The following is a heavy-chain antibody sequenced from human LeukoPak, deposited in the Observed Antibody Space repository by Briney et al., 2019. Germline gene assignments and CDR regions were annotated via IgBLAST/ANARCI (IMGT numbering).Heavy chain of an antibody. CDR1: GFTFSSYG. J-gene: IGHJ6*04. CDR3: AKDLQLGDIVVVPGFPMDV. D-gene: IGHD2-2*01. CDR2: IRYDGSNK. V-gene: IGHV3-30*02. Sequence: GGSLRLSCAASGFTFSSYGMHWVRQAPGKGLEWVAFIRYDGSNKYYADSVKGRFTISIDNSKNTLYLQMNSLRAEDTAVYYCAKDLQLGDIVVVPGFPMDVWGKGTTVTVSS.